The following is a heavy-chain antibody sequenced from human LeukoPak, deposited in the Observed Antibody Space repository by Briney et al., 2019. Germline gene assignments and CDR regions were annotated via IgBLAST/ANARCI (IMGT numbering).Heavy chain of an antibody. D-gene: IGHD5-24*01. CDR3: ARDGRDGQNDF. CDR2: IKQDGSEK. V-gene: IGHV3-7*01. Sequence: GESLRLSCAVSGFTFANYWMSWVRQAPGKGLEGVANIKQDGSEKKYVDYVKGRFPVSRENAKNSLSLEISSLRAEDTAVYYCARDGRDGQNDFWGQGTLVTVSS. CDR1: GFTFANYW. J-gene: IGHJ4*02.